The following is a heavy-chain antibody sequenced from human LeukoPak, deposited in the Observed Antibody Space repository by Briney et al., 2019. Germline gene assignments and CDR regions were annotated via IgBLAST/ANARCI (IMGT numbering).Heavy chain of an antibody. V-gene: IGHV4-4*07. Sequence: SETLSLTCTVSGGSISSYYWSWIRQPAGKGLEWIGRIYTSGSTNYNPSLKSRVTISVDTSKNQFSLKLSSVTAADTAVYYCARGGGYGDYVVWFDPWGQGTLVTVSS. J-gene: IGHJ5*02. CDR1: GGSISSYY. CDR2: IYTSGST. D-gene: IGHD4-17*01. CDR3: ARGGGYGDYVVWFDP.